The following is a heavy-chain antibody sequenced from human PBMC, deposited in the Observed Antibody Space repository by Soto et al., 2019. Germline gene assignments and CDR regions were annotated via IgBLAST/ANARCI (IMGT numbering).Heavy chain of an antibody. J-gene: IGHJ4*02. Sequence: GASVKVSCKSSGCTFSSYAISCVRQAPGQGLEWMGGIIPIFGTANYAQKFQGRVTITADESTSTAYMELSSLRSEDTAVYYCATELPTSFDYWGQGTLVTVSS. CDR3: ATELPTSFDY. CDR2: IIPIFGTA. CDR1: GCTFSSYA. D-gene: IGHD1-26*01. V-gene: IGHV1-69*13.